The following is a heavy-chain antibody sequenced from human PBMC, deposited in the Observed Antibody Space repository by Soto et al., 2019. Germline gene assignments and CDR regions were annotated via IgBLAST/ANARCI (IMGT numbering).Heavy chain of an antibody. J-gene: IGHJ6*02. D-gene: IGHD6-6*01. CDR1: GYSSTSYW. V-gene: IGHV5-51*01. CDR2: IYPGDSDT. CDR3: AGPYSSSSHGMDV. Sequence: PGESLKISCKGSGYSSTSYWIGWVRQMPGKGLEWMGIIYPGDSDTRYSPSFQGQVTISADKSISTAYLQWSSLKASDTAMYYCAGPYSSSSHGMDVWGQGTTVTVSS.